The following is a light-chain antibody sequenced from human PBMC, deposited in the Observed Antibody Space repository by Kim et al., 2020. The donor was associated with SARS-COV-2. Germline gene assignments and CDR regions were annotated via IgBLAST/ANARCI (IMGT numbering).Light chain of an antibody. CDR3: KQYETYWT. CDR1: QSVDSW. Sequence: GNRVTITCRASQSVDSWLAWYQQQPGKAPKLLIYQASKLASGVPSRFSGSGSGTDFTLTISNLQPDDSAIYYCKQYETYWTFGPGTKVEIK. J-gene: IGKJ1*01. V-gene: IGKV1-5*03. CDR2: QAS.